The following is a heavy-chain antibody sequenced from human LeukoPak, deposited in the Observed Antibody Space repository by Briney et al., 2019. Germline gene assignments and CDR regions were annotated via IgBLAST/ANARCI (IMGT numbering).Heavy chain of an antibody. CDR2: IIPILGIA. CDR3: ARTDSSGSNWFDP. J-gene: IGHJ5*02. Sequence: GASVKVSCKASGGTFSSYAISWVRQAPGQGLEWMGRIIPILGIANYAQKLQGRVTMTTDTSTSTAYMELRSLRSDDTAVYYCARTDSSGSNWFDPWGQGTLVTVSS. V-gene: IGHV1-69*04. D-gene: IGHD3-22*01. CDR1: GGTFSSYA.